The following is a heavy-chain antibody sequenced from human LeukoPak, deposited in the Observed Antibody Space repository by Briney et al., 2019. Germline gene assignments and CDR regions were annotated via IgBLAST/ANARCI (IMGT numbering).Heavy chain of an antibody. CDR1: GGSFSGYY. V-gene: IGHV4-34*01. Sequence: SETLSLTCAVYGGSFSGYYWSWIRQPPGKGLEWIGEINHSGSTNYNPSLKSRVTISVDTSKNQFSLKLSSVTAADTAVYYCARGQVSQDTAMVTMIASPQIDYWAREPWSPSPQ. CDR2: INHSGST. CDR3: ARGQVSQDTAMVTMIASPQIDY. J-gene: IGHJ4*02. D-gene: IGHD5-18*01.